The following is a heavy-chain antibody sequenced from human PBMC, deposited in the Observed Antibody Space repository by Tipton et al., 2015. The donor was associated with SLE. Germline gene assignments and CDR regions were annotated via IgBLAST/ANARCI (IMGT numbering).Heavy chain of an antibody. D-gene: IGHD5-24*01. CDR2: IKQDGSEK. Sequence: GSLRLSCAASGFTFSSYWMSWVRQAPGKGLEWVANIKQDGSEKYYVDSVKGRFTISRDNAKNSLYLQMNSLRAEDTAVYYCARDLLDGYNPPFDYWGQGTLVTVSS. CDR3: ARDLLDGYNPPFDY. V-gene: IGHV3-7*01. J-gene: IGHJ4*02. CDR1: GFTFSSYW.